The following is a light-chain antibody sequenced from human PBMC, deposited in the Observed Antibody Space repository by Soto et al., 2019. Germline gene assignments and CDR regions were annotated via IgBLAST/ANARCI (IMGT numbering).Light chain of an antibody. J-gene: IGLJ2*01. Sequence: QSALTQPPSASGSPGQSVTISCTGTSRDIGGYDFVSWYQQHPGKAPKLLIYDVFKWPSGVPDRISGSKSGNTASLTVSVHQTDDEADYYCSSYGGSNNLLFGGATKLTVL. CDR2: DVF. CDR1: SRDIGGYDF. CDR3: SSYGGSNNLL. V-gene: IGLV2-8*01.